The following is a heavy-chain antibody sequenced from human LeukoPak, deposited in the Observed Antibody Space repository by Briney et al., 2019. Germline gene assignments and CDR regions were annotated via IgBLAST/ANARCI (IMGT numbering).Heavy chain of an antibody. Sequence: GVSLRLSCEVSGFIAGYNYMSWVRQAPGKGLEWVSVIYRGDTYYADSVKGRFTISRDDSKNTVFLQMNNLRVEDTAEYFCASYYCSSGSCYFDHWGQGTLVTVSS. V-gene: IGHV3-53*01. CDR1: GFIAGYNY. CDR2: IYRGDT. D-gene: IGHD2-15*01. J-gene: IGHJ4*02. CDR3: ASYYCSSGSCYFDH.